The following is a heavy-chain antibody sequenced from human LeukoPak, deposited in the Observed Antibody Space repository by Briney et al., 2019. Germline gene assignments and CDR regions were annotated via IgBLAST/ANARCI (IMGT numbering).Heavy chain of an antibody. CDR3: ARGQSPVGTRFDP. CDR2: INSDGSST. Sequence: GGSLRLSCAASGFAFSSYWMHWVRQAPGKGLVWVSRINSDGSSTNYADSVKGRFTISRDNAKNTLYLQMNRLRAEDTAVYYCARGQSPVGTRFDPWGQGTLVTVSS. V-gene: IGHV3-74*01. D-gene: IGHD5-12*01. CDR1: GFAFSSYW. J-gene: IGHJ5*02.